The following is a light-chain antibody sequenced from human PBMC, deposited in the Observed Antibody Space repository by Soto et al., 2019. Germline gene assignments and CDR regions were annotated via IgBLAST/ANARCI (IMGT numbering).Light chain of an antibody. J-gene: IGLJ1*01. CDR1: SSDVGGYNY. Sequence: QSALTQPASVSGSPGQSITISCTGTSSDVGGYNYVSWYQHHPGRAPKLMIYDVSNRPSGVSKRFSGSKSGNTASLTISGLQAEDESDYYCSSYTTSNTPPFVFGTGTKVTVL. V-gene: IGLV2-14*03. CDR3: SSYTTSNTPPFV. CDR2: DVS.